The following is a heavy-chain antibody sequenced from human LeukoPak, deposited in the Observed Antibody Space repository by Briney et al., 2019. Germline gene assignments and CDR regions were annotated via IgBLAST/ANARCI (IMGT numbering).Heavy chain of an antibody. Sequence: SETLSLTCAVYGGSFSGYYWSWIRQPPGKGLEWIGEINHSGSTNYNPSLKSRVTISVDTSKNQFSLKLSSVTAADTAVYYCARQLPRDWFDPWGQGTLVTVSS. V-gene: IGHV4-34*01. CDR1: GGSFSGYY. D-gene: IGHD2-2*01. CDR2: INHSGST. J-gene: IGHJ5*02. CDR3: ARQLPRDWFDP.